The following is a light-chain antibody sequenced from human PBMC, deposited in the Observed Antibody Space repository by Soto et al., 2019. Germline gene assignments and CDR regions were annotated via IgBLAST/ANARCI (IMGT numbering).Light chain of an antibody. V-gene: IGKV3-11*01. J-gene: IGKJ4*01. CDR3: QHRRSWPLA. CDR1: QSVDSY. Sequence: EIVLTQSPATLSLSPGERATLSCRASQSVDSYLAWYQQKPGQAPRLLIYDASSRATGIPARFSGSGSGTDFTLTISSLESEDFAVYYCQHRRSWPLAFGGGTKVDIK. CDR2: DAS.